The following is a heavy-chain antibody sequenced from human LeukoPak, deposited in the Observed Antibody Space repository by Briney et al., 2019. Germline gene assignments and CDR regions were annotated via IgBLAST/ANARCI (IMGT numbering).Heavy chain of an antibody. J-gene: IGHJ4*02. V-gene: IGHV3-15*01. Sequence: GGSLRLSCAVSGFTFTNAWMNWVRQVPGKGLEWVGRIKSKPDGGTTDYAAPVKGRFTISRDDSKNTLYLLMNSLKTEDTAVYYCTTSWYWGQGTLVTVSS. CDR1: GFTFTNAW. CDR2: IKSKPDGGTT. CDR3: TTSWY. D-gene: IGHD6-6*01.